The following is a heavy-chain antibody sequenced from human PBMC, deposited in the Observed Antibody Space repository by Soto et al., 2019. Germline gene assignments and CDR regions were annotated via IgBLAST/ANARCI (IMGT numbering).Heavy chain of an antibody. D-gene: IGHD2-8*01. CDR3: ARDLRVLMVYAILDY. Sequence: PGGSLRLSCAASGFTFSSYSMNWVRQAPGEGLEWVSYISSSSSTIYYADSVKGRFTISRDNAKNSLYLQMNSLRDEDTAVYYCARDLRVLMVYAILDYWGQGTLVTVSS. J-gene: IGHJ4*02. CDR2: ISSSSSTI. V-gene: IGHV3-48*02. CDR1: GFTFSSYS.